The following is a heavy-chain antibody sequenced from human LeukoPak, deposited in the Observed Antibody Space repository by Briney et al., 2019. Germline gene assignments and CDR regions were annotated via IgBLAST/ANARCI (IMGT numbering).Heavy chain of an antibody. J-gene: IGHJ4*02. CDR1: GGSISSSDYY. CDR3: ARVSDY. CDR2: MSYSGSA. Sequence: SGTLSLTCTVSGGSISSSDYYWGWIRQPPGKGLEWIGSMSYSGSAHYNPSPKSRVTISADTSKNQFSLKLSSVTAADTAVYYCARVSDYWSQGTLVTVSS. V-gene: IGHV4-39*01.